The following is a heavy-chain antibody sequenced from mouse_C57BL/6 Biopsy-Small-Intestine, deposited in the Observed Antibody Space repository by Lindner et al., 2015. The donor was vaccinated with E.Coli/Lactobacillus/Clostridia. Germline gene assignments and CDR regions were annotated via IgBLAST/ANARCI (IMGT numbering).Heavy chain of an antibody. CDR1: GYTFSRYR. CDR2: INTNTEKS. V-gene: IGHV9-3*02. J-gene: IGHJ3*01. Sequence: VKVSCKASGYTFSRYRMSWVRQAPGQGLEWMGWINTNTEKSTYARDFTGRFVFSLDTSVSTAYLQINSLRAEDTAIYYCARCADFRTAFDIWGQGTVITVSS. CDR3: ARCADFRTAFDI. D-gene: IGHD4-1*01.